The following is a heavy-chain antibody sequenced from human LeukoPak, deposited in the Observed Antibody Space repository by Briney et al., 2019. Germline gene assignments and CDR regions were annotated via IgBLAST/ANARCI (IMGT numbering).Heavy chain of an antibody. J-gene: IGHJ6*02. CDR3: ARDKQLVRYYYYGMDV. D-gene: IGHD6-6*01. Sequence: GGSLRLSCAASGFTFSSYSMNWVRQAPGKGLEWVSYISSSSSTIHYADSVKGRFTISRDNAKNSLYLQMNSLRAEDTAVYYCARDKQLVRYYYYGMDVWGQGTTVTVSS. V-gene: IGHV3-48*01. CDR1: GFTFSSYS. CDR2: ISSSSSTI.